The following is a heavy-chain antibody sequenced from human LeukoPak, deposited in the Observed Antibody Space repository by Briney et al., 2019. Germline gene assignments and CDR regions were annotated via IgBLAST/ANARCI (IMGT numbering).Heavy chain of an antibody. Sequence: PGGSLRLSCAASGFTFYTYAMTWVRQAPGTGLERVSVISDGGGSTFYADSVKGRFTISRDNSKNTLYLQMNSLRAEDTAVYHCAQASQVRFFYMDVWGKGTTVTVSS. CDR2: ISDGGGST. J-gene: IGHJ6*03. V-gene: IGHV3-23*01. CDR1: GFTFYTYA. D-gene: IGHD5-24*01. CDR3: AQASQVRFFYMDV.